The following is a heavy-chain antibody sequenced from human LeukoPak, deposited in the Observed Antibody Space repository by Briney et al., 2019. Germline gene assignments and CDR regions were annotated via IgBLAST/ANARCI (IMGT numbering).Heavy chain of an antibody. CDR1: GYTFTAYS. D-gene: IGHD1-7*01. CDR2: ISAYNGNT. V-gene: IGHV1-18*04. CDR3: ARDLNWNYVTRDSDY. J-gene: IGHJ4*02. Sequence: ASVKVSCKASGYTFTAYSMHWVRQAPGQGLEWMGWISAYNGNTNYAQKLQGRVTMTTDTSTSTAYMELRSLRSDDTAVYYCARDLNWNYVTRDSDYWGQGTLVTVSS.